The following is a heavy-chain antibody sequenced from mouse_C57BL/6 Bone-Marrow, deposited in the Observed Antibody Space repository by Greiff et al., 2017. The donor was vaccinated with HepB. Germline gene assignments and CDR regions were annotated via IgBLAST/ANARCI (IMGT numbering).Heavy chain of an antibody. D-gene: IGHD1-1*01. J-gene: IGHJ1*03. CDR3: ASPATVVARYFDV. CDR2: IHPNSGST. Sequence: QVQLQQPGAELVKPGASVKLSCKASGYTFTSYWMHWVKQRPGQGLEWIGMIHPNSGSTNYNEKFKSKATLTVDKSSSTAYMQLSSLTSEDSAVYYCASPATVVARYFDVWGTGTTVTVSS. V-gene: IGHV1-64*01. CDR1: GYTFTSYW.